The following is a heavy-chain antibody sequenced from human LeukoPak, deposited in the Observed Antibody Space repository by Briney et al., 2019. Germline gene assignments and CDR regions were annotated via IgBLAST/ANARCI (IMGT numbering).Heavy chain of an antibody. D-gene: IGHD6-13*01. CDR2: FDPEDGET. CDR1: GYTLTELS. Sequence: ASVKVSCKVSGYTLTELSMHWVRQAPGKGLEWMGGFDPEDGETIYAQKFQGRVTMAEDTSTDTAYMELSSLRSEDTAVYYCATADSSSWYASLPYYYYGMDVWGQGTTVTVSS. J-gene: IGHJ6*02. V-gene: IGHV1-24*01. CDR3: ATADSSSWYASLPYYYYGMDV.